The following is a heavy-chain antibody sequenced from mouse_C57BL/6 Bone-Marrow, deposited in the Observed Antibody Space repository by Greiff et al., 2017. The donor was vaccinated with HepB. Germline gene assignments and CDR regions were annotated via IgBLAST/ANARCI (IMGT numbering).Heavy chain of an antibody. D-gene: IGHD2-5*01. J-gene: IGHJ3*01. Sequence: QVQLQQSGAELAKPGASVKLSCKASGYTFTSYWMHWVKQRPGQGLEWIGYINPSSGYTKYNQKFKDKATLTAAKSSSTAYMQLSSLTYEDSAVYYCASGYSNYWPWFAYWGQGTLVTVSA. CDR2: INPSSGYT. CDR3: ASGYSNYWPWFAY. CDR1: GYTFTSYW. V-gene: IGHV1-7*01.